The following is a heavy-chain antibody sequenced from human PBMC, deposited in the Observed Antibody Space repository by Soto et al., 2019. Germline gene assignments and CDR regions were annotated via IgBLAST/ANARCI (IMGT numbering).Heavy chain of an antibody. CDR3: ARHRHPTATVGATSPLDP. CDR2: HYSGGST. Sequence: PGGSLRLSCAISGFSVSSNYLSWVRQAPGKGLEWVSVHYSGGSTYYADSVQGRFTISRDKSNNTLYLQMRRVRAEDTAVYFCARHRHPTATVGATSPLDPWGQGTQVTVSS. J-gene: IGHJ5*02. CDR1: GFSVSSNY. D-gene: IGHD1-26*01. V-gene: IGHV3-53*01.